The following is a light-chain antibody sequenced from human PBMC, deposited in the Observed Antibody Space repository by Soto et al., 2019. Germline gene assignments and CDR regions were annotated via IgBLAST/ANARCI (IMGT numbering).Light chain of an antibody. CDR3: SSYTSSFSYV. Sequence: QSVLTQPASVSGSPGQSITISCTGTSSDVGAYKYVSWYQQHPGKAPKLLIYDVSDRPSGVSNRFSGSKSGNTASLTISGLQADDEADYYCSSYTSSFSYVFGTGTKVTVL. CDR1: SSDVGAYKY. V-gene: IGLV2-14*01. CDR2: DVS. J-gene: IGLJ1*01.